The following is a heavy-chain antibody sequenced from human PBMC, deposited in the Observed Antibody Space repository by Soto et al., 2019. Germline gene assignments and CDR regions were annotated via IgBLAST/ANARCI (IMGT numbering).Heavy chain of an antibody. CDR3: AKNQGVELVPLATVDWFDP. J-gene: IGHJ5*02. CDR2: ISGSGFKK. Sequence: WESLRLSCSASGFIFENFGMSWCRQAPGKGLEWISSISGSGFKKYYADSVKGRFTISRDNSKSTVYLELNNLSAEDTAVYHCAKNQGVELVPLATVDWFDPWGQGSVVTVSS. V-gene: IGHV3-23*01. CDR1: GFIFENFG. D-gene: IGHD1-26*01.